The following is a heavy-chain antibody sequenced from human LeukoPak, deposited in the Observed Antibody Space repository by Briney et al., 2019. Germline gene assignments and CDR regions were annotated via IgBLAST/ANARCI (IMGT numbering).Heavy chain of an antibody. D-gene: IGHD5-24*01. CDR1: GGSISSYY. CDR3: ATQRGYGYNSDYYYRMDV. J-gene: IGHJ6*02. V-gene: IGHV4-4*07. Sequence: SETLALTWTVSGGSISSYYWSWIGQHAGKGLEWIGRIYTSGSTNSNPSLKSRVIMSVDTSKNQCSLKLSSVTAADTAVYCCATQRGYGYNSDYYYRMDVWGQGTTVTVSS. CDR2: IYTSGST.